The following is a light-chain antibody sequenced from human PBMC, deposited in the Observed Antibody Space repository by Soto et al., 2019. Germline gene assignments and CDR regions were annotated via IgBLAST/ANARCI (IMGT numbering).Light chain of an antibody. Sequence: QSVLTQPPSASGTPGQRVTISCSGGRSSIGNNYVFWYQQLPGTAPKLLIYKDNKRPSGVPDRFSGSKSGTSASLAISGLRSEDEADYFWAAWDDSGLWLFGGGTKVTVL. V-gene: IGLV1-47*01. J-gene: IGLJ3*02. CDR3: AAWDDSGLWL. CDR1: RSSIGNNY. CDR2: KDN.